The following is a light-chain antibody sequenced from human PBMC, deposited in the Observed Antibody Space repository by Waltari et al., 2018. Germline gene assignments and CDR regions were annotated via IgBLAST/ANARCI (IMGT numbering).Light chain of an antibody. CDR2: DVN. CDR1: SSDIGSYNF. V-gene: IGLV2-14*03. CDR3: SSYTSSITSI. Sequence: QSALTQPASVSGSPGQSITLSCTGTSSDIGSYNFVSRYQQHPGQAPKLIIYDVNSRPSGVSNRFSGSKSGNTASLTISGLQAEDEADYYCSSYTSSITSIFGGGTKLTVL. J-gene: IGLJ2*01.